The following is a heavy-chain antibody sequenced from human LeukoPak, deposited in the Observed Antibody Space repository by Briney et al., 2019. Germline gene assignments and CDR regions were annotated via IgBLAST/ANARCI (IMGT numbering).Heavy chain of an antibody. CDR2: INHSGST. CDR1: GGSFSGYY. J-gene: IGHJ4*02. V-gene: IGHV4-34*01. Sequence: PSETLSLTCAVYGGSFSGYYWSWIRQPPGKGLEWIGEINHSGSTNYNPSLKSRVTISVDTSKNQFSLKLSSVTAADTAVYYCARSRGWLQSHPLGYWGQGTLVTVSS. D-gene: IGHD5-24*01. CDR3: ARSRGWLQSHPLGY.